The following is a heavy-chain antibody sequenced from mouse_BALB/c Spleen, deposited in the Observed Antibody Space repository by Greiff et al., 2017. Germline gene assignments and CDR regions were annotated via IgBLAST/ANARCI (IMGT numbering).Heavy chain of an antibody. CDR1: GYSITSDYA. D-gene: IGHD2-10*02. J-gene: IGHJ3*01. V-gene: IGHV3-2*02. CDR3: ARSGYGNYLFAY. Sequence: EVQLVESGPGLVKPSQSLSLTCTVTGYSITSDYAWNWIRQFPGNKLEWMGYISYSGSTSYNPSLKSRISITRDTSKNQFFLQLNSVTTEDTATYYCARSGYGNYLFAYWGQGTLVTVSA. CDR2: ISYSGST.